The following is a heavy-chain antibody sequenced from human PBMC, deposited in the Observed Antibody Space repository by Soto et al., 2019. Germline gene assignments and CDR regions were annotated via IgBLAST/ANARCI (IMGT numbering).Heavy chain of an antibody. D-gene: IGHD3-3*01. J-gene: IGHJ4*02. CDR1: GYNFAVYW. V-gene: IGHV5-51*01. CDR2: IYPSDSDT. Sequence: GESLKISCEGSGYNFAVYWIAWVRQMPGKGLELMGIIYPSDSDTRYRPSFQGQVTISADKSISSAYLQWSSLRASDTAMYYCARGGVSTRTFDYWGQGTPVTVSS. CDR3: ARGGVSTRTFDY.